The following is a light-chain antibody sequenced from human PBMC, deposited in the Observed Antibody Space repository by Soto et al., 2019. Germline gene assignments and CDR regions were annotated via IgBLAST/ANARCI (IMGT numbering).Light chain of an antibody. CDR2: VAS. CDR3: QQSYITPQT. CDR1: QSISNY. V-gene: IGKV1-39*01. Sequence: DIQMTQSPSSLSASVGDRVTITCRASQSISNYLNWYQQKPGKAPNLLIYVASNSQIGVPPRFSGSGSGTEFTLTISSLQPADLATYYCQQSYITPQTFGQGTKVEIK. J-gene: IGKJ1*01.